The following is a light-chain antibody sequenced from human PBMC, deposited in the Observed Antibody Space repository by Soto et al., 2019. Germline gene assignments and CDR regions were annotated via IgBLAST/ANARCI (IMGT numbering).Light chain of an antibody. J-gene: IGLJ2*01. CDR2: EVS. CDR1: SSDVGGYNY. CDR3: SSYTISRTRV. V-gene: IGLV2-14*01. Sequence: QSALTQPASVSGSPGQSITISCTGTSSDVGGYNYVSWYQQHPGKAPKLMIYEVSNRPSGVSNRFSGSKSGNTASLTISGLQAEDEADYYCSSYTISRTRVFCGGTKLTVL.